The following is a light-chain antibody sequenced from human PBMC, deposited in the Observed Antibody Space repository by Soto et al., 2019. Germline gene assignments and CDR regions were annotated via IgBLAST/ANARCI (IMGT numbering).Light chain of an antibody. Sequence: DIVLTQSPGTPSLSPGERATLSCRASQSISSSYLAWYQQRPGQAPRLLIYGASSRATGIPDRFSGSGSGTDFTLIISRLEPEDFAVYYCQQYGLSPWTFGQGTKVEI. CDR3: QQYGLSPWT. CDR2: GAS. V-gene: IGKV3-20*01. J-gene: IGKJ1*01. CDR1: QSISSSY.